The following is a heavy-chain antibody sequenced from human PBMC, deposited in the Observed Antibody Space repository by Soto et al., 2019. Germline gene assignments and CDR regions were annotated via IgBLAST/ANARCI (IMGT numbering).Heavy chain of an antibody. CDR3: ARDSVGSGYD. V-gene: IGHV4-59*01. Sequence: QVQLQESGPVLVKPSETLSLTCTVSGGSISSYYWSWIRQPPGKRLEWIGYIYYSGSTNYNPSLKSRVTISVDTSKNQFSLELRSVTAADTAVNYCARDSVGSGYDWGQGTLVTVSS. J-gene: IGHJ4*02. CDR2: IYYSGST. CDR1: GGSISSYY. D-gene: IGHD5-12*01.